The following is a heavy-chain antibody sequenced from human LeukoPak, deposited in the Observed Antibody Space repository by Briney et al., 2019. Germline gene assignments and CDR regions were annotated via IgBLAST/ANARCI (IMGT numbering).Heavy chain of an antibody. CDR2: IKSKTDGGTT. D-gene: IGHD1-1*01. Sequence: PGGSLRLSCAASGFTFSNAWMSCVRQAPGKGLEWVGRIKSKTDGGTTDYAAPVKGRFTISRDDSKNTLYLQMNSLKTEDTAVYYCTTDLETGVDFDYWGQGTLVTVSS. CDR1: GFTFSNAW. J-gene: IGHJ4*02. CDR3: TTDLETGVDFDY. V-gene: IGHV3-15*01.